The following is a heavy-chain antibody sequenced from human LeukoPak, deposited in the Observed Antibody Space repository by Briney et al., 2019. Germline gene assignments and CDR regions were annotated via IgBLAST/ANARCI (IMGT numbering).Heavy chain of an antibody. J-gene: IGHJ4*02. V-gene: IGHV4-61*10. CDR2: IYHSGTT. CDR1: GGSISSGSYY. Sequence: SETLSLTCTVSGGSISSGSYYWSWIRQPAGKGLEWIGYIYHSGTTNFNPSLRSRVAVSIDTSKNQFSLRLSSVTAADTAVYYCARDNRRGYDSSGYDYWGQGTLVTVSS. CDR3: ARDNRRGYDSSGYDY. D-gene: IGHD3-22*01.